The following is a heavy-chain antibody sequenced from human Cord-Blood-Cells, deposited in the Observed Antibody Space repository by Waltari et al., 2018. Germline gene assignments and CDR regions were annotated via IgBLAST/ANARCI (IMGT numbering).Heavy chain of an antibody. CDR3: TRGRMTTVTTFDY. CDR1: GLPFGDSA. D-gene: IGHD4-17*01. Sequence: EVQLVESGGGLVKPGRSLRLSCTASGLPFGDSAMRWFRQAPGKGLEWVGFIRSKAYGGTTEYAASVKGRFTISRDDSKSIAYLQMNSLKTEDTAVYYCTRGRMTTVTTFDYWGQGTLVTVSS. V-gene: IGHV3-49*05. J-gene: IGHJ4*02. CDR2: IRSKAYGGTT.